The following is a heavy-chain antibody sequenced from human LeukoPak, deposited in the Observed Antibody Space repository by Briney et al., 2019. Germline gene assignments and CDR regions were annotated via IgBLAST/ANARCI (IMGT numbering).Heavy chain of an antibody. D-gene: IGHD6-19*01. Sequence: GGSLRLSCAASGFTFSSYAMSWVRQAPGKGLEWVSAISGSGGSTYYADSVKGRFTISRDNSKNTPYLQMNSLRAEDTAVYYCAKKGDSSGWYFDYWGQGTLVTVSS. CDR1: GFTFSSYA. V-gene: IGHV3-23*01. CDR2: ISGSGGST. J-gene: IGHJ4*02. CDR3: AKKGDSSGWYFDY.